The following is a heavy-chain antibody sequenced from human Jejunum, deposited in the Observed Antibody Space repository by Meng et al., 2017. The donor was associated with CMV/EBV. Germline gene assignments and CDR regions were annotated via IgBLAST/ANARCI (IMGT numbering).Heavy chain of an antibody. CDR2: IYGDGDK. D-gene: IGHD2-15*01. CDR3: AKSYCSRGTCYSFYY. V-gene: IGHV2-5*02. J-gene: IGHJ4*02. CDR1: GFSLITRPVG. Sequence: QITLKESGVTPVKPTQTLTLTCTFSGFSLITRPVGVGWLRQPPGKALEWLALIYGDGDKRYSPSLRSRLTITKDTSKNQVVLTMTNMDPVDTATYYCAKSYCSRGTCYSFYYWGQGTLVTVSS.